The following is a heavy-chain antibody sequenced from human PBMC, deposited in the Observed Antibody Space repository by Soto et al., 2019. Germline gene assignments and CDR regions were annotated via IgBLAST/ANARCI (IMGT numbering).Heavy chain of an antibody. CDR2: ISAYNGNT. Sequence: QVQLVQSGAEVKKPGASVKVSCKASGYTFTSYGISWVRQAPGQGLEWMGWISAYNGNTNYAQKLQGRVTMTTDTATXXAXMXXRSLRSDDTAVYYCARDVHSGYDSFYSNSYYGMDVWGQGTTVTVSS. CDR1: GYTFTSYG. CDR3: ARDVHSGYDSFYSNSYYGMDV. J-gene: IGHJ6*02. D-gene: IGHD5-12*01. V-gene: IGHV1-18*01.